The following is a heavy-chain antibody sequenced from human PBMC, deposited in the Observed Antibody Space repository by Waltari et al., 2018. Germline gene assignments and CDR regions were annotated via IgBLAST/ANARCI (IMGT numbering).Heavy chain of an antibody. CDR2: ISWDGGST. CDR3: AKDMGPSRYDSSGYFDY. Sequence: EVQLVESGGVVVQPGGSLRLSCAASGSTLDDSTMSWIRQAPGKGLEWVSLISWDGGSTYYADSVKGRFTISRDNSKNSLYLQMNSLRTEDTALYYCAKDMGPSRYDSSGYFDYWGQGTLVTVSS. D-gene: IGHD3-22*01. J-gene: IGHJ4*02. V-gene: IGHV3-43*01. CDR1: GSTLDDST.